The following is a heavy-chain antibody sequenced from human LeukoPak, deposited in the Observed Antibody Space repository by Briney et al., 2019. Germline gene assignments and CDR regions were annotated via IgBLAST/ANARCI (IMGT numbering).Heavy chain of an antibody. CDR1: GFTFSSYW. CDR3: AKDVLHDGSVYYANYLDS. J-gene: IGHJ5*01. D-gene: IGHD3-22*01. CDR2: ISGSNGRT. Sequence: GGSLRLSCAASGFTFSSYWMSWVRQPPGKGLEWVSAISGSNGRTHYADSLRGRFSISRDNSKNTLYLQMNSLRADDTAVYYCAKDVLHDGSVYYANYLDSWGHGTLVTVSS. V-gene: IGHV3-23*01.